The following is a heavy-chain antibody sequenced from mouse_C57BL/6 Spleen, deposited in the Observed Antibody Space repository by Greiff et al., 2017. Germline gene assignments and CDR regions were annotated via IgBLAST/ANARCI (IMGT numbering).Heavy chain of an antibody. CDR2: IDPEDGDT. CDR3: AGRIYDGYYGFAY. J-gene: IGHJ3*01. D-gene: IGHD2-3*01. Sequence: EVQLQQSGAELVRPGASVKLSCTASGFNIKDYYMHWVKQRPEQGLEWIGRIDPEDGDTEYAPKFQGKATMTADTSSSTAYMQLSSLTSEDSAVYYCAGRIYDGYYGFAYWGQGTLVTVSA. V-gene: IGHV14-1*01. CDR1: GFNIKDYY.